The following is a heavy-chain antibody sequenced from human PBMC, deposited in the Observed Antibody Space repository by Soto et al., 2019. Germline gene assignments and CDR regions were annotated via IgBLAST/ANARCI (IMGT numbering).Heavy chain of an antibody. V-gene: IGHV4-59*01. CDR1: GGSISSYY. Sequence: PSETLSLTCTVSGGSISSYYWSWIRQPPGKGLEWIGYIYYSGSTNYNPSLKSRVTISVDTSKNQFSLKLSSVTAADTAVYYCARDLGVSAAGSTNWCDPWGQGTLVTSPQ. J-gene: IGHJ5*02. D-gene: IGHD6-25*01. CDR2: IYYSGST. CDR3: ARDLGVSAAGSTNWCDP.